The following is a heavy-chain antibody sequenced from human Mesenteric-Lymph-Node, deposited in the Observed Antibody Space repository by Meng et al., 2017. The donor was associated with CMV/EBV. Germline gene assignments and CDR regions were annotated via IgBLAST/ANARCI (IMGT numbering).Heavy chain of an antibody. CDR2: INPHSGGT. CDR3: ARACSSTSCRAPSPDD. CDR1: GYTFTAYH. J-gene: IGHJ4*02. Sequence: ASVKVSCKASGYTFTAYHMHWVRQAPGQGLEWMGWINPHSGGTKYSQKFQGRVTMTRDTSISTAYMELSRLTSDDTAVYYCARACSSTSCRAPSPDDWGQGTLVTVSS. D-gene: IGHD2-2*01. V-gene: IGHV1-2*02.